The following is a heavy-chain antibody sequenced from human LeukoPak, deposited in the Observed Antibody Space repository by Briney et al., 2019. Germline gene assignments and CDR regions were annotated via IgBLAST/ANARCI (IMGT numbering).Heavy chain of an antibody. CDR3: ARGALYYYDSSGYSPPDY. D-gene: IGHD3-22*01. CDR1: GFTFSSYE. J-gene: IGHJ4*02. V-gene: IGHV3-48*03. Sequence: PGGSLRPSCAASGFTFSSYEMNWVRQAQRKGLEWVSNISSSGSTIYYADSVKGRFTISRDNAKNSLYLQMNSLRAEDTAVYYCARGALYYYDSSGYSPPDYWGQGTLVTVSS. CDR2: ISSSGSTI.